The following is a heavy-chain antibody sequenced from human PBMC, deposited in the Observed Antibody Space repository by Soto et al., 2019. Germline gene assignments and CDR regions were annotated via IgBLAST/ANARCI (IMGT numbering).Heavy chain of an antibody. CDR3: ARHRSYYYDSSGYYRVDYYYGMDV. CDR2: IYPGDSDT. CDR1: GYRFTNYW. V-gene: IGHV5-51*01. J-gene: IGHJ6*02. Sequence: PGESLKISCKGSGYRFTNYWIGWVRQMPGKGLEWMGIIYPGDSDTRYSPSFQGQVTISADKSISTAYLQWSSLKASDTAMYYCARHRSYYYDSSGYYRVDYYYGMDVWGQGTTVTVSS. D-gene: IGHD3-22*01.